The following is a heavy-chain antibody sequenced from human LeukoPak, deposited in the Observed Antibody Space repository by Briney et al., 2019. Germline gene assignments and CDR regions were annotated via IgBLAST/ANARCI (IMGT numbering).Heavy chain of an antibody. V-gene: IGHV3-33*01. CDR1: GFTFSSYG. J-gene: IGHJ3*02. CDR2: IWYDGSNK. Sequence: PGGSLRLSCAASGFTFSSYGMHWVRQAPGKGLEWVAVIWYDGSNKYYADSVKGRFTISRDNSKNTLYLQMNSLRVEDTAVYYCARDYEEAGSKAFDIWGQGTMVTVSS. D-gene: IGHD3-10*01. CDR3: ARDYEEAGSKAFDI.